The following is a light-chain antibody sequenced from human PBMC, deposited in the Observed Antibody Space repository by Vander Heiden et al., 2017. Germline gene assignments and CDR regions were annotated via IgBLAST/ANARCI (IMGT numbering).Light chain of an antibody. CDR3: QQYHSYSWT. CDR1: QSISSR. CDR2: KAS. V-gene: IGKV1-5*03. J-gene: IGKJ1*01. Sequence: IQMTQSPSTLSASVGDTLTITCRASQSISSRLAGYQQQPGKAAKLLIYKASSLESGVPSRLSGSGSGTEFTITISSLQADDFATYYCQQYHSYSWTFGQGTKVEIK.